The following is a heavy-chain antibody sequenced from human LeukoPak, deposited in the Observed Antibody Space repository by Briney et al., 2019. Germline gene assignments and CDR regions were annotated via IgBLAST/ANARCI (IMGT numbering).Heavy chain of an antibody. CDR2: INPSGGST. CDR1: GYTFTSYY. Sequence: ASVNVSCKASGYTFTSYYMHWVRQAPGQGLEWMGIINPSGGSTSYAQKFQGRVTMTRDMSTSTVYTELSSLRSEDTAVYYCAREESWVRAFDIWGQGTMVTVSS. CDR3: AREESWVRAFDI. D-gene: IGHD1-26*01. V-gene: IGHV1-46*01. J-gene: IGHJ3*02.